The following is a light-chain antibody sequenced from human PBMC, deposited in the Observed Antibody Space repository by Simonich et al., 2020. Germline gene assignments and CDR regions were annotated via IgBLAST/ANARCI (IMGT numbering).Light chain of an antibody. CDR1: SGGIAINY. CDR3: QSYDSSSWV. CDR2: EDN. J-gene: IGLJ3*02. V-gene: IGLV6-57*03. Sequence: NFMLTHPHSVSESPGKTVTISCTRSSGGIAINYVHCYQQRPGSAPTTVIYEDNQRPSGVPDRFSGSIDSSSNSASLTISGLKTEDEADYYCQSYDSSSWVFGGGTKLTVL.